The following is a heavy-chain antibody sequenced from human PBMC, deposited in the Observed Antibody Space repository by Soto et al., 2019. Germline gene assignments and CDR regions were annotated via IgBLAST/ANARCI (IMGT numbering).Heavy chain of an antibody. J-gene: IGHJ3*01. CDR1: GFMFNYYV. Sequence: GGSLRLSCKASGFMFNYYVMSWVRQAPGKGLEWVSPMSDNGDSVKGRFTISRDNSKNTLYLQMTSLRAEDTAVYYCAKSLYYYDRNREGAFDAWGHGTEVTVSS. CDR3: AKSLYYYDRNREGAFDA. D-gene: IGHD3-22*01. CDR2: MSDNG. V-gene: IGHV3-23*01.